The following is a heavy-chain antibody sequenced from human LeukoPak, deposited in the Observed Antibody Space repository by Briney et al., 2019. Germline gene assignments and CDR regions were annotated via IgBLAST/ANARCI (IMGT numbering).Heavy chain of an antibody. CDR2: INAGNGNT. V-gene: IGHV1-3*01. D-gene: IGHD3-22*01. J-gene: IGHJ5*02. CDR1: GYTFTSYA. Sequence: ASVKVSCKASGYTFTSYAMHWVRQAPGQRLEWMGWINAGNGNTKYSQKFQGRVTITRDTSASTAYMELSSLRSDDTAVYYCARDYYDSSGYYSWFDPWGQGTLVTVSS. CDR3: ARDYYDSSGYYSWFDP.